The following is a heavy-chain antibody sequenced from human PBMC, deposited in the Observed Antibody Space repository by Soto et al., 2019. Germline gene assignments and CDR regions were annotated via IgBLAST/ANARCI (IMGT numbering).Heavy chain of an antibody. CDR2: ISSRSGYT. D-gene: IGHD3-16*01. J-gene: IGHJ4*02. V-gene: IGHV3-11*06. CDR1: GFTFSDYY. CDR3: ARLGDMAKISPL. Sequence: GVSLRLSCAASGFTFSDYYMSWIRQAPGKGVEWGSYISSRSGYTNHADAVEGRFTTGGDEAKPALYLQMNSLTADDTGVYHCARLGDMAKISPLWGQGNLVTVSS.